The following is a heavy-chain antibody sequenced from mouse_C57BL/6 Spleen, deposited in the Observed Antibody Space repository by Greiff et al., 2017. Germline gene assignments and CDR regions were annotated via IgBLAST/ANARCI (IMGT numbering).Heavy chain of an antibody. J-gene: IGHJ4*01. CDR2: LSPRSGNT. V-gene: IGHV1-81*01. CDR1: GYTFTSYG. Sequence: QVQLQQSGAELARPGASVKLSCKASGYTFTSYGICWVKQSTGQGLEWVGELSPRSGNTYYNEKFKGKATLTADKSSSTAYMELRSLTSEDSAVYFCLDSSGYLYYAMDYWGQGTSVTVSS. CDR3: LDSSGYLYYAMDY. D-gene: IGHD3-2*02.